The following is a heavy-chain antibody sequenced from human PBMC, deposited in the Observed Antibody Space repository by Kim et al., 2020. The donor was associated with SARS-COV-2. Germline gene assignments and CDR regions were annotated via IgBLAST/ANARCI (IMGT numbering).Heavy chain of an antibody. CDR3: ARAPLYCSSTSCYLQVATLRILSRGPYYYYGMDV. V-gene: IGHV1-8*01. Sequence: ASVKVSCKASGYTFTSYDINWVRQATGQGLEWMGWMNPNSGNTGYAQKFQGRVTMTRNTSISTAYMELSSLRSEDTAVYYCARAPLYCSSTSCYLQVATLRILSRGPYYYYGMDVWGQGTTVTVSS. CDR2: MNPNSGNT. J-gene: IGHJ6*02. D-gene: IGHD2-2*01. CDR1: GYTFTSYD.